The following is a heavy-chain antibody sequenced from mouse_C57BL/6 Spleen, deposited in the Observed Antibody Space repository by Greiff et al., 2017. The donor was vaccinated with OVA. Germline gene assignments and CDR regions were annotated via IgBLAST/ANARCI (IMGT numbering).Heavy chain of an antibody. J-gene: IGHJ2*01. CDR3: ARGITTVVATYYFDY. D-gene: IGHD1-1*01. CDR2: IYPRSGNT. Sequence: VQLQQSGAELARPGASVKLSCKASGYTFTSYGISWVKQRTGQGLEWIGEIYPRSGNTYYNEKFKGKATLTADKSSSTAYMELRSLTSEDSAVYFGARGITTVVATYYFDYWGQGTTLTVSS. V-gene: IGHV1-81*01. CDR1: GYTFTSYG.